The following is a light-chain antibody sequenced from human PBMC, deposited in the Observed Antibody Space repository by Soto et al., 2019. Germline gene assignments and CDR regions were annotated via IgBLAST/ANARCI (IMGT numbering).Light chain of an antibody. Sequence: DIQMTQSPSSVSASVGDRVTISCRASQDISNWLAWYQQKPGEAPKLLIYSATTLQTGVSSRFSGSRSGPEFTLTISSLKPEDFATYYCQQLNSYPYTFAQGTKVDIK. CDR3: QQLNSYPYT. V-gene: IGKV1-12*01. CDR2: SAT. J-gene: IGKJ2*01. CDR1: QDISNW.